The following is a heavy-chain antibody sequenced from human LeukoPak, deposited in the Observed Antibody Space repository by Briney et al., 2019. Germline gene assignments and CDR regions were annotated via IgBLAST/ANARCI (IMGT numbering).Heavy chain of an antibody. CDR1: GFTFSSYS. Sequence: PGGSLRLSCAASGFTFSSYSMNWVRQAPGKGLEWVSYISSSSSTIYYADSVKGRFTISRDNAKNSLHLQMNSLRAEDTAVYYCARGGWWQQFYHTEEFDYWGQGTLVTVSS. CDR3: ARGGWWQQFYHTEEFDY. V-gene: IGHV3-48*04. D-gene: IGHD2-15*01. CDR2: ISSSSSTI. J-gene: IGHJ4*02.